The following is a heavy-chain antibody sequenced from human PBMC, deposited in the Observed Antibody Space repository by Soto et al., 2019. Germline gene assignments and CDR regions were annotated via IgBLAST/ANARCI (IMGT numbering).Heavy chain of an antibody. J-gene: IGHJ4*02. D-gene: IGHD3-3*01. CDR1: GFTFISYA. Sequence: GGSLRLSCAASGFTFISYAMSWVRQAPGKGLEWVSAISGSGGSTYYADSVKGRFTISRDNSKNTLYLQMNSLRAEDTAVYYCAKDIVDFWSGPDLDYWGQGTLVTVSS. CDR2: ISGSGGST. V-gene: IGHV3-23*01. CDR3: AKDIVDFWSGPDLDY.